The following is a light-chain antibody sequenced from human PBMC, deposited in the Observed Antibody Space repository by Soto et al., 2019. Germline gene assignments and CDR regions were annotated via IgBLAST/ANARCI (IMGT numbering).Light chain of an antibody. V-gene: IGKV1-5*03. CDR1: QSISTW. CDR3: QQYSSYWT. J-gene: IGKJ1*01. CDR2: KAS. Sequence: DIVMTQSPSTLPASVGDRVTITCRASQSISTWLAWYQQKPGKAPNLLIYKASYLASGVPSRFSGGGSGTEFTLTISSLQPDDFATYYCQQYSSYWTFGQGTKVEIK.